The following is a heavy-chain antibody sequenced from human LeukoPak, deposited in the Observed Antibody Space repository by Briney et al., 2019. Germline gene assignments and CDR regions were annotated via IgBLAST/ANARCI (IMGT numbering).Heavy chain of an antibody. CDR2: IRGKPNSYAT. CDR3: TGAVWGYDIYGFNFDY. CDR1: GFTFSGSA. J-gene: IGHJ4*02. Sequence: PGGSLRLSCAGSGFTFSGSAMHRVRQASGKGLEWLGRIRGKPNSYATAYAASVKGRFTISRDDSKNTAYLQMNSLKTEDTAIYYCTGAVWGYDIYGFNFDYWGQGTLVTVSS. D-gene: IGHD3-22*01. V-gene: IGHV3-73*01.